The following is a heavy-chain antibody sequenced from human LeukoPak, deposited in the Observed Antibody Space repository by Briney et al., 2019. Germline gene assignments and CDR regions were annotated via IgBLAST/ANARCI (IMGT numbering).Heavy chain of an antibody. D-gene: IGHD6-13*01. Sequence: GGSLRLSCAASGFSFSDFGMGWVRQAPGKRLEWVSSIFGSRDSISYANSVKGRFTISRDNAENSLYLQMDSLRVEDTAVYYCARDSGWWRFDFWGQGTLVTVSS. CDR2: IFGSRDSI. CDR3: ARDSGWWRFDF. V-gene: IGHV3-21*06. CDR1: GFSFSDFG. J-gene: IGHJ4*02.